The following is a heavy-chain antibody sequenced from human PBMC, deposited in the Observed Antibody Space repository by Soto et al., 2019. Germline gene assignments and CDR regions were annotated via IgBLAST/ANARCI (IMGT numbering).Heavy chain of an antibody. CDR3: AKGGSSGWFYFDF. V-gene: IGHV3-23*01. CDR1: GFTFGTYA. D-gene: IGHD6-19*01. CDR2: TPGSGGSA. Sequence: GGSLRLSCAASGFTFGTYAMNWVRQAPGKGLEWVSSTPGSGGSAYYADSVRGCFTISRDNSKNTVYLQLDSLRPEDSAIYYCAKGGSSGWFYFDFWGQGTQVTVSS. J-gene: IGHJ4*02.